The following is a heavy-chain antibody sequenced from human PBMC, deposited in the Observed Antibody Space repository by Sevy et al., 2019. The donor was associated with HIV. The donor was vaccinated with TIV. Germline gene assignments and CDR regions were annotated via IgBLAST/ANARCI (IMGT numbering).Heavy chain of an antibody. CDR2: IKSKADGGTP. Sequence: GGSLRLSCGASGFIFSNAWMGWVAQAPGKGLEWVGRIKSKADGGTPDYAAPVKGTFTISRADSINTLYLQMNSLRTDDTAVYYCGYSEYGYYYDYWGQGTLVTVSS. J-gene: IGHJ4*02. CDR3: GYSEYGYYYDY. CDR1: GFIFSNAW. V-gene: IGHV3-15*01. D-gene: IGHD1-26*01.